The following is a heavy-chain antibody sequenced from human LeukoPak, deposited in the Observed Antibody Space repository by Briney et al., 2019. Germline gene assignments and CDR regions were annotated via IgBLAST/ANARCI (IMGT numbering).Heavy chain of an antibody. V-gene: IGHV1-2*02. CDR2: INPNSGGT. Sequence: ASVKVSCKASGYTFTGYYMHWVRQAPGQGLEWMGWINPNSGGTNYAQKFQGRVTMTRDTSISTAYMELSRLRSDDTAVYYCARVVGAVGYFDYWGQGTLVTVSS. D-gene: IGHD1-26*01. CDR3: ARVVGAVGYFDY. CDR1: GYTFTGYY. J-gene: IGHJ4*02.